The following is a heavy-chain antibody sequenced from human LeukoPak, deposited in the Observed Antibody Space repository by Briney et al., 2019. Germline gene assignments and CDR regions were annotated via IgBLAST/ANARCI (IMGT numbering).Heavy chain of an antibody. J-gene: IGHJ2*01. CDR3: AKDVGERYFDL. CDR2: IKQDGSEK. D-gene: IGHD3-16*01. V-gene: IGHV3-7*03. Sequence: GGSLRLSCAASGFTFSHYWMSWVRQAPGKGLEWVANIKQDGSEKYYVDSVKGRFTISRDNAKNSLYLQMNSLRAEDTAVYYCAKDVGERYFDLWGRGTLVTVSS. CDR1: GFTFSHYW.